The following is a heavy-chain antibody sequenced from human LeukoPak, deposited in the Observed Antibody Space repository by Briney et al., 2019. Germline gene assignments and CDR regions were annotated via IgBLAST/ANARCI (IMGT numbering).Heavy chain of an antibody. CDR1: GYTFTGYY. D-gene: IGHD2-21*01. CDR3: ARVIQVIHPGY. V-gene: IGHV1-2*02. J-gene: IGHJ4*02. Sequence: ASVKVSCKASGYTFTGYYMHWVRQAPGQGLEWMGWINPNRGGTNYAQKFQGRVTMTRDTSISTAYMELSRLRSDDTAVYYCARVIQVIHPGYWGQGTLVTVSS. CDR2: INPNRGGT.